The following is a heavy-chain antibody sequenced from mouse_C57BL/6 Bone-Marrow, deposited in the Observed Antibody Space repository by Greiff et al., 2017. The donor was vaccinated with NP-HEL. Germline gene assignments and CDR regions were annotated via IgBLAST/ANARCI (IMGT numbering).Heavy chain of an antibody. CDR1: GYTFTSYG. CDR2: IYPRRGNT. D-gene: IGHD2-2*01. Sequence: QVQLQQSGAELARPGASVKLSCKASGYTFTSYGISWVKQRTGQGLEWIGAIYPRRGNTYYNEKFKGKATLTADKSSSRSYMELRRLTSEDSAVYFWARSGYDGAFSPWFAYWGQGTLVTVSA. J-gene: IGHJ3*01. V-gene: IGHV1-81*01. CDR3: ARSGYDGAFSPWFAY.